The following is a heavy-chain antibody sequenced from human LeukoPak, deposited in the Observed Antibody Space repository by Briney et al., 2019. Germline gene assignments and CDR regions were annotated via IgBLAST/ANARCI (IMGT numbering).Heavy chain of an antibody. CDR2: IIPIFGTA. CDR3: ARSIVGATGYYYYYMDV. V-gene: IGHV1-69*13. CDR1: GGTFSSYA. Sequence: SVKVSCKASGGTFSSYAISWVRQAPGQGLEWMGGIIPIFGTANYAQKFQGRVTITADESTSTAYMELSSLRSEDTAVYYCARSIVGATGYYYYYMDVWGKGTTVTVSS. D-gene: IGHD1-26*01. J-gene: IGHJ6*03.